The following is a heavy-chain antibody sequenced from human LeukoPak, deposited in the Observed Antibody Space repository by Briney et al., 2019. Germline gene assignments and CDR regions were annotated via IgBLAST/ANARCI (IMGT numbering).Heavy chain of an antibody. Sequence: SETLSLTCAVSGGSISSSNWWSWVRQPPGKGLEWIGEIYHSGSTNYNPSLKSRVTISVDKSKNQFSLKLSSVTAADTAVYYCARDAEQLPDYYYMDVWGKGTTVTVSS. D-gene: IGHD6-13*01. CDR1: GGSISSSNW. J-gene: IGHJ6*03. CDR2: IYHSGST. V-gene: IGHV4-4*02. CDR3: ARDAEQLPDYYYMDV.